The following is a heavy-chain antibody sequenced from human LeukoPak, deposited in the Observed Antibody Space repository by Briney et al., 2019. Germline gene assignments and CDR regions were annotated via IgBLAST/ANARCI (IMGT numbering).Heavy chain of an antibody. V-gene: IGHV3-48*01. CDR1: GFTFSSYS. Sequence: PGGSLRLSCGASGFTFSSYSMNWVRQAPGKGLGWISYIRPSGDIIYYADSVKGRFTISRDNGKDSLYLQMNSLRVEDTAAYYCARDRIGNYCTDYWGQGTLVTVSS. J-gene: IGHJ4*02. CDR3: ARDRIGNYCTDY. CDR2: IRPSGDII. D-gene: IGHD1-26*01.